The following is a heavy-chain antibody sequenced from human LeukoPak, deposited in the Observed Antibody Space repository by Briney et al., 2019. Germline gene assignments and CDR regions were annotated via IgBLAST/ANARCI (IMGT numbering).Heavy chain of an antibody. Sequence: PGGSLRLSCAASGFTFSSYSMNWVRQAPGKGLEWVSYISSSSSTIYYADSVKGRFTISRDNAKNSLYLQMNSLRAEDTALYFCEQEAEYDILTGYYRDWGQGTLVTVSS. J-gene: IGHJ4*02. V-gene: IGHV3-48*01. D-gene: IGHD3-9*01. CDR3: EQEAEYDILTGYYRD. CDR2: ISSSSSTI. CDR1: GFTFSSYS.